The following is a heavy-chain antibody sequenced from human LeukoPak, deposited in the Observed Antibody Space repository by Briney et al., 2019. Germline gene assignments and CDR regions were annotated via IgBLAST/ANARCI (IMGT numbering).Heavy chain of an antibody. J-gene: IGHJ4*02. CDR2: IKQDGSEK. CDR1: GFTFSSYW. D-gene: IGHD4-17*01. Sequence: GGSLRLSCAASGFTFSSYWMSWVRQAPGKGLEWVANIKQDGSEKYYVDSVKGRFTISRDNAKNSLYLQMNSLRAEDTAVYYCARAETTVTYYFDYWGQGTLVTVSS. V-gene: IGHV3-7*01. CDR3: ARAETTVTYYFDY.